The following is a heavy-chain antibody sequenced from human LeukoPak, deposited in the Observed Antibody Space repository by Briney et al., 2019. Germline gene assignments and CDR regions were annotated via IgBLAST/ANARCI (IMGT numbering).Heavy chain of an antibody. Sequence: SETLSLTCTVSGGSIRSYYWGWIRQPPGKGLEWIGSIYYSGSTYYNPSLKSRVTISVDTSKNQFSLKLSSVTAADTAVYYCARVRSGWGDYWGQGTLVTVSS. CDR1: GGSIRSYY. CDR3: ARVRSGWGDY. J-gene: IGHJ4*02. V-gene: IGHV4-39*07. D-gene: IGHD6-19*01. CDR2: IYYSGST.